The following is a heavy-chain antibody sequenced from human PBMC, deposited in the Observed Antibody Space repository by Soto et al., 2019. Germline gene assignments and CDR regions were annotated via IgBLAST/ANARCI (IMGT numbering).Heavy chain of an antibody. CDR3: ARDPTVYGSGSYAVYHYYAMDV. V-gene: IGHV3-7*01. D-gene: IGHD3-10*01. J-gene: IGHJ6*02. CDR1: GFTFSNYW. Sequence: PGGSLRLSCVASGFTFSNYWMSWVRQPPGKALQWVANIKQDGSEEYYVDSVKGRFTIYRDNVKNSLYLQMNSLRAEDRAVYYCARDPTVYGSGSYAVYHYYAMDVWGRGTTVTVSS. CDR2: IKQDGSEE.